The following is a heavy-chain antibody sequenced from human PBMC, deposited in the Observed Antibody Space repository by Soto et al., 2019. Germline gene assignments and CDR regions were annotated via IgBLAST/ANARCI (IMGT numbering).Heavy chain of an antibody. D-gene: IGHD6-13*01. CDR2: IYYGST. CDR1: AGGSISSGDSY. Sequence: QVQLQESGPGLVKPSQTLSLTWTVSAGGSISSGDSYWSWIRQHPGKGLEYIGHIYYGSTYYNPSLKRRVSISVDTSKNQSSLNLNSVTAADTAVYYCARGVGSSWYFSYFDYCGQGNLVSV. J-gene: IGHJ4*02. CDR3: ARGVGSSWYFSYFDY. V-gene: IGHV4-31*02.